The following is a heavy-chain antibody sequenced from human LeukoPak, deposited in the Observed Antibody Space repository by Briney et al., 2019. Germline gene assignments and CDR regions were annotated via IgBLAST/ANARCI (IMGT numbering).Heavy chain of an antibody. D-gene: IGHD5-18*01. J-gene: IGHJ4*02. V-gene: IGHV5-51*01. CDR2: IYPGDSDT. CDR3: ARVGYSYGYGADY. CDR1: GYSFTSYW. Sequence: GASLQISCKGSGYSFTSYWIGWVRPMPGKGLEWMGIIYPGDSDTRYSPSFQGQVTISADKSISTAYLQWSSLKASDTAMYYCARVGYSYGYGADYWGQGTLVTVSS.